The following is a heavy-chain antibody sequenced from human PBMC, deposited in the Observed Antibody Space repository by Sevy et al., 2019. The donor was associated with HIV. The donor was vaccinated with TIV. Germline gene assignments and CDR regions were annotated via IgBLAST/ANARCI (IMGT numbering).Heavy chain of an antibody. D-gene: IGHD3-22*01. CDR1: GYTLSQIS. V-gene: IGHV1-24*01. J-gene: IGHJ4*02. CDR2: FDPEDGET. Sequence: ASVKVSCKVSGYTLSQISMHWVRQAPGKGLEWMGCFDPEDGETIYAQKFQARVTMTEDTSTDTAYMELSSLRSDDTAVYYCATTKDYYDSSGSPFDSWGQGTLVTVSS. CDR3: ATTKDYYDSSGSPFDS.